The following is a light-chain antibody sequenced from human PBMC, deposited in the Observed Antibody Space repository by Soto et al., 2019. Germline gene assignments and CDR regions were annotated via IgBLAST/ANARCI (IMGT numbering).Light chain of an antibody. CDR3: QQYNSYSPRT. CDR1: QSISSW. CDR2: EAS. Sequence: DIQMTQSPSTLSASVGDRVTITCRASQSISSWLAWYQQKPGKAPKLLIYEASSLESGVPSRFSDSRSGTEFTLTISSLQPDDFATSYCQQYNSYSPRTFGQGTKVEIK. J-gene: IGKJ1*01. V-gene: IGKV1-5*03.